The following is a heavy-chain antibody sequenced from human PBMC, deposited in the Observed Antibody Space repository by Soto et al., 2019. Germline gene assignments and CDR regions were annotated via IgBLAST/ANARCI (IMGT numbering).Heavy chain of an antibody. CDR1: GFIFSNYA. D-gene: IGHD3-10*01. Sequence: QVQLVESGGGVVQPGRSLRLSCAASGFIFSNYAMHWVRQAPGQGLEWVAVIWFDGSWGTYAESVKGRFTVSRDNSNNTLYLQMNSLRADDTAVYFCARGTGSGSFLIDYWGQGTLVTVSS. CDR2: IWFDGSWG. V-gene: IGHV3-33*01. CDR3: ARGTGSGSFLIDY. J-gene: IGHJ4*02.